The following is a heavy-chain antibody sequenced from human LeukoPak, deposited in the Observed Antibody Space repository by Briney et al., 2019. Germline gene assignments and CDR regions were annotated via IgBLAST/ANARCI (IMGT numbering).Heavy chain of an antibody. Sequence: GGSLRLSCAASGFTFSDYYMSWIRQAPGKGLEWVSYISSSGSTIYYADSVKGRFTISRHNSKNTLYLQMNSLRAEDTAVYYCARLYSGYDRVDYWGQGTLVTVSS. CDR3: ARLYSGYDRVDY. CDR1: GFTFSDYY. V-gene: IGHV3-11*01. J-gene: IGHJ4*02. CDR2: ISSSGSTI. D-gene: IGHD5-12*01.